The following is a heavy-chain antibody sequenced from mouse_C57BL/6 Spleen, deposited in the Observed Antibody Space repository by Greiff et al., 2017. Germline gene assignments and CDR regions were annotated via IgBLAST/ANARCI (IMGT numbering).Heavy chain of an antibody. Sequence: VQLQQSGAELMKPGASVKLSCKATGYTFTGYWIEWVKQRPGHGLEWIGEILPGSGSTNYNGKFKGKATLTADKSSSTAYMQLSSLTSEDSAVYFCARRDYSNYHYYAMDYWGQGTSVTVSS. CDR1: GYTFTGYW. J-gene: IGHJ4*01. CDR3: ARRDYSNYHYYAMDY. CDR2: ILPGSGST. D-gene: IGHD2-5*01. V-gene: IGHV1-9*01.